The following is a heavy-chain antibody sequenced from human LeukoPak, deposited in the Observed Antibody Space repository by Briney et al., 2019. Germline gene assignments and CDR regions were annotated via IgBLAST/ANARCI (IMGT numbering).Heavy chain of an antibody. J-gene: IGHJ4*02. D-gene: IGHD2-2*01. CDR3: ALGPLIVVVPAPYFDY. CDR1: GYTFTGYC. V-gene: IGHV1-2*02. CDR2: INPNSGGT. Sequence: ASVKVSCKASGYTFTGYCMHWVRQAPGQGLEWMGWINPNSGGTNYAQKFQGRVTMTRDTSISTAYMELSRLRSDDTAVYYCALGPLIVVVPAPYFDYWGQGTLVTVSS.